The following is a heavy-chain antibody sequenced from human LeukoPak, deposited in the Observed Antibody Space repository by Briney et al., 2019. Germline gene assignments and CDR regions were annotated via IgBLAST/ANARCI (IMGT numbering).Heavy chain of an antibody. CDR3: ASRTHIANDNWFDP. CDR1: GGTFSSYA. Sequence: SVSVSFKASGGTFSSYAISWVRQAPGQGREWMGEIIPIFGTANYAQKFQGRVTITTDESTSTAYMELSSLRSEDTAVYYCASRTHIANDNWFDPWGQGTLVTVSS. J-gene: IGHJ5*02. CDR2: IIPIFGTA. D-gene: IGHD6-13*01. V-gene: IGHV1-69*05.